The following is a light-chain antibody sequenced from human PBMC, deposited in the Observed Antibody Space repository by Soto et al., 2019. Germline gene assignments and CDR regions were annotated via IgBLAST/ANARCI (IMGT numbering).Light chain of an antibody. V-gene: IGKV2D-29*01. CDR3: LQTVKFPWT. J-gene: IGKJ1*01. Sequence: EIVTTQTPLSLSVTPGQPASISCKSSRSLVYSDGETYVYWYVQKAGQPPQLLIYAVSKRFSGVPDRFSGSGSGTDFTLKISRVEAEDAGVYYCLQTVKFPWTFGQGTKVDIK. CDR2: AVS. CDR1: RSLVYSDGETY.